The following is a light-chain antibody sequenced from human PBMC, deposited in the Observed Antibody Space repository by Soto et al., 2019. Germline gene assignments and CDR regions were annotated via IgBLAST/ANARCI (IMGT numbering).Light chain of an antibody. CDR2: EVS. J-gene: IGLJ1*01. Sequence: QSALTQPASVSGSPEQSITISCTGTSSDVGGYNYVSWYQQHPGKAPKLMIYEVSNRPSGVSNRVSGSKSGNTASLPISGLQAEDEADYYCRSYTSSSTYVFGTGTKVTVL. CDR1: SSDVGGYNY. CDR3: RSYTSSSTYV. V-gene: IGLV2-14*01.